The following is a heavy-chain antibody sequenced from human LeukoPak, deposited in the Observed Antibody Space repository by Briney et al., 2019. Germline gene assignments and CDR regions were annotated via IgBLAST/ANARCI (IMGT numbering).Heavy chain of an antibody. CDR1: GYTFTDYY. Sequence: ASVKVSCKASGYTFTDYYIHWVRQAPGQGLEWMGWINPNSGGTNYAQKFQGRVTMTRDTSISTAYMELSRLRSDDTAVYYCARDNYYDSSGYPDLDYWGQGTLVTVSS. D-gene: IGHD3-22*01. V-gene: IGHV1-2*02. J-gene: IGHJ4*02. CDR2: INPNSGGT. CDR3: ARDNYYDSSGYPDLDY.